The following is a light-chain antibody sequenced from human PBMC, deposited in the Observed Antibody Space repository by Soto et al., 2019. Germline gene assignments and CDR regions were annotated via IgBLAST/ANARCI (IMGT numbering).Light chain of an antibody. CDR3: QQYNNWPPSII. Sequence: ELVMTQSPATLSVSPGERATLSCRASQSVSSDLAWYHQKPGQAPRLLIYGASTRATDTPVRFRGSGSGTEFTLTISSLQSEDFAVYYCQQYNNWPPSIIFGQGTRLEI. J-gene: IGKJ5*01. CDR2: GAS. V-gene: IGKV3-15*01. CDR1: QSVSSD.